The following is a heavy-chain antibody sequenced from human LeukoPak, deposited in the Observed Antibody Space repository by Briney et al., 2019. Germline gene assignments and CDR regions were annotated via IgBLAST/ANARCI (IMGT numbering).Heavy chain of an antibody. D-gene: IGHD3-9*01. V-gene: IGHV3-23*01. J-gene: IGHJ3*02. CDR2: LSGSGDNT. CDR3: AKPPLVLTGYYLDAFDI. CDR1: GFTFRSYA. Sequence: PGGSLRLSCVASGFTFRSYAMSWVRQAPGKGLEWVSGLSGSGDNTYYADSVKGRFTISRDNSKNTLYLQINSLRAEDTAVYYCAKPPLVLTGYYLDAFDIWGQGTMVTVSS.